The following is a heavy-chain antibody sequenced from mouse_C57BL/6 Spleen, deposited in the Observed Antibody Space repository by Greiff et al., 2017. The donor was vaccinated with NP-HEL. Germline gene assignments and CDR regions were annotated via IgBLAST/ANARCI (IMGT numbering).Heavy chain of an antibody. CDR3: ARSNYYGSRDYAMDY. CDR1: GYAFSSSW. D-gene: IGHD1-1*01. J-gene: IGHJ4*01. Sequence: QVQLQQSGPELVKPGASVKISCKASGYAFSSSWMNWLKQRPGKGLEWIGRIYPGDGDTNYNGKFKGKATLTADKSSSTAYMQLSSLTSEDSAVYFCARSNYYGSRDYAMDYWGQGTSVTVSS. CDR2: IYPGDGDT. V-gene: IGHV1-82*01.